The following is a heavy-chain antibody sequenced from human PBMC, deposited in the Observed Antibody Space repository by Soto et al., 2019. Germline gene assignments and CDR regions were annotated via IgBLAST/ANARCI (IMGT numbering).Heavy chain of an antibody. CDR2: IYYSGST. V-gene: IGHV4-30-4*01. CDR3: ARGWWRARVCYFDY. D-gene: IGHD2-15*01. Sequence: QVQLQESGPGLVKPSQTLSLTCTVSGGSISSGDYYWSWIRQPPGKGLEWIGYIYYSGSTYYNPSLKSRVTISVDTTKKQFSLKLSCVTAADTAVYYCARGWWRARVCYFDYWGQGNLVNVSS. J-gene: IGHJ4*02. CDR1: GGSISSGDYY.